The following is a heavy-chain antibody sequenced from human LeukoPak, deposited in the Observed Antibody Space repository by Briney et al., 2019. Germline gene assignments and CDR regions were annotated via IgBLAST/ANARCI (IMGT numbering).Heavy chain of an antibody. CDR2: ISYDGSNK. CDR1: GFTFSSYA. V-gene: IGHV3-30-3*01. Sequence: GGSLRLSCAASGFTFSSYAMHWVRQAPGKGLEWVAVISYDGSNKYYADSVKGRFTISRDNSKNTLYLQINSLRAEDTAVYYCARDYYGSGNVDYWGQGTLVTVSS. D-gene: IGHD3-10*01. CDR3: ARDYYGSGNVDY. J-gene: IGHJ4*02.